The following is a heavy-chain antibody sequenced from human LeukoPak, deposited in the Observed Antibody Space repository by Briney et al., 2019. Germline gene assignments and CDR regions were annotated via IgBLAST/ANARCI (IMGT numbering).Heavy chain of an antibody. V-gene: IGHV4-31*03. J-gene: IGHJ4*02. CDR2: IYYSGST. D-gene: IGHD3-22*01. Sequence: QTLSLTCTVSGGSISSGGYYWSWIRQHPGKGLEWIGYIYYSGSTYYNPSLKSRVTISVDTSKNQFSLKLSSVTAADTAVYYCARGDDSSGYYFLPFDYWGQGTLVTVSS. CDR1: GGSISSGGYY. CDR3: ARGDDSSGYYFLPFDY.